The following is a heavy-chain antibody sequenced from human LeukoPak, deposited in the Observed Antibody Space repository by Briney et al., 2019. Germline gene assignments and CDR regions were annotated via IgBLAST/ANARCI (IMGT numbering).Heavy chain of an antibody. CDR1: GGTFSSYA. J-gene: IGHJ6*02. V-gene: IGHV1-69*13. D-gene: IGHD3-3*01. Sequence: SVKVSCKASGGTFSSYAISWVRQAPGQGLEWMGGIIPIFGTANYAQKFQGRVTITADESTSTAYMELSSLRSEDTAVYYCARVVYRFGVVIISGGMDVWGQGTTVTVPS. CDR3: ARVVYRFGVVIISGGMDV. CDR2: IIPIFGTA.